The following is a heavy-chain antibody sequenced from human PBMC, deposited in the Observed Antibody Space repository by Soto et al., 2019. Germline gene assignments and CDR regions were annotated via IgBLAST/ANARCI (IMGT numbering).Heavy chain of an antibody. CDR2: ISSSSSYL. Sequence: EVQLVESGGGLVKPGGSLRLSCAASGFTFSSYSMNWVRQAPGKGLEWVSSISSSSSYLYYADSVKGRFTISRDNAKNSLYLQMNSLRAEDTAVYYCARDWGYYYYYGMDVWGQGTTVTVSS. CDR3: ARDWGYYYYYGMDV. J-gene: IGHJ6*02. V-gene: IGHV3-21*01. D-gene: IGHD3-16*01. CDR1: GFTFSSYS.